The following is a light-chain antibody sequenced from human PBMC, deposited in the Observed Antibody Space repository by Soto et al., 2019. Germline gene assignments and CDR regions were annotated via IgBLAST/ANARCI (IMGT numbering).Light chain of an antibody. V-gene: IGKV1-39*01. CDR1: QSISNY. CDR2: AAS. J-gene: IGKJ1*01. CDR3: QQYNSYPWT. Sequence: DFQMTQSPSSLSASVGDRVTITCRASQSISNYLNWYQQKLGKAPKLLIYAASHLQSGVPSRFRGSGSGTDFTLTISSLQPEDFATYYCQQYNSYPWTFGQGTKVDIK.